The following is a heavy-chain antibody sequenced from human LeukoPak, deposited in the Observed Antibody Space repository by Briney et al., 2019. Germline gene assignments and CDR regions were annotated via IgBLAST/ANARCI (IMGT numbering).Heavy chain of an antibody. CDR1: GFTFSTYA. J-gene: IGHJ5*02. CDR3: AKDGPGSSWSQFGGFDP. D-gene: IGHD6-13*01. CDR2: ISGSTGRT. Sequence: PGGSLRLSCAASGFTFSTYAMSWVRQAPGKGLEWVSAISGSTGRTYYADSVKGRFTISRDNSKNTLYLQMNSLRAEDTAVYYCAKDGPGSSWSQFGGFDPWGQGTLVTVSS. V-gene: IGHV3-23*01.